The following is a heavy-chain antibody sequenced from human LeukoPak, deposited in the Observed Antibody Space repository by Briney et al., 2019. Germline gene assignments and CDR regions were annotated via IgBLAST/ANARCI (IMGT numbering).Heavy chain of an antibody. Sequence: SETLSLTCYLYGGSFSGYYWSWIRQSPGKGLEWIGEINQIGNTNYIPSLKSRLTISIDTSNNQFSLNLTSVTAADTGVYYCARDLRGGYDSSGWATFDYWGQGTLVTVSS. CDR1: GGSFSGYY. CDR3: ARDLRGGYDSSGWATFDY. J-gene: IGHJ4*02. V-gene: IGHV4-34*01. D-gene: IGHD3-22*01. CDR2: INQIGNT.